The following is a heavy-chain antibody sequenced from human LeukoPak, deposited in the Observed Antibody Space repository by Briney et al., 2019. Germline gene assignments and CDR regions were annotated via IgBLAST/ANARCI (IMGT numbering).Heavy chain of an antibody. D-gene: IGHD4/OR15-4a*01. Sequence: PGGSLRLSCAASGFTFSSYAMSWVRQAPGKGLEWVSAISGSGGSTYYADSVKGRFTISRDNSKNTLYLQMNSLRAEDTAVYYCAKDLVLTYYYYGIDVWGQGTTVTVSS. CDR3: AKDLVLTYYYYGIDV. J-gene: IGHJ6*02. CDR1: GFTFSSYA. V-gene: IGHV3-23*01. CDR2: ISGSGGST.